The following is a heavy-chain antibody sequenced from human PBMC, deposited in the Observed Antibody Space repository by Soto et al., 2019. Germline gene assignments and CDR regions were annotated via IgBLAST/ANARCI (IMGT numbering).Heavy chain of an antibody. Sequence: QVQLVESGGGVVQPGRSLRLSCAASGFTFSSYGMHWVRQAPGKGLEWVAVIWYDGSNKYYADSVKGRFTISRDNSKNTLYLQMNSLRAEDTAVYYCARVPKYYYYYGMEVWGQGTTVTVCS. V-gene: IGHV3-33*01. J-gene: IGHJ6*02. CDR3: ARVPKYYYYYGMEV. CDR1: GFTFSSYG. CDR2: IWYDGSNK.